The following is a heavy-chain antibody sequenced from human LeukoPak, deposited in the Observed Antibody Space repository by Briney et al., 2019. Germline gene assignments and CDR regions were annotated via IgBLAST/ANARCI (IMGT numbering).Heavy chain of an antibody. V-gene: IGHV3-21*01. CDR3: ARAGITIFGVVKYFDY. CDR1: GFTFSSYS. Sequence: GGSLRLSCAASGFTFSSYSMNWVRQAPGKGLEWVSSISSSSSYIYHADSVKGRFTISRGNAKNSLYLQMNSLRAEDTAVYYCARAGITIFGVVKYFDYWGQGTLVTVSS. D-gene: IGHD3-3*01. CDR2: ISSSSSYI. J-gene: IGHJ4*02.